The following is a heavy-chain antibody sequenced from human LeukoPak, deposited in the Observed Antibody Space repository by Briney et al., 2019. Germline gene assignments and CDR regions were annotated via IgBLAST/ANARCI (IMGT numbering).Heavy chain of an antibody. CDR3: ARGGRGSAAVVAPRSFDI. Sequence: GGSLRLSCAASGFTVSSNYMSWVRQAPGKGLEWVSVTYTGGNSYYADSVKGRFIISRDISKNTLYLQMNSLRAEDSALYYCARGGRGSAAVVAPRSFDIWGQGTMVTVSS. CDR2: TYTGGNS. V-gene: IGHV3-53*01. J-gene: IGHJ3*02. CDR1: GFTVSSNY. D-gene: IGHD3-22*01.